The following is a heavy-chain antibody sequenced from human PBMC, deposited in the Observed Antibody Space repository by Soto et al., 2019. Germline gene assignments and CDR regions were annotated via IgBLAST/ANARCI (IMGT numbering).Heavy chain of an antibody. D-gene: IGHD3-10*01. J-gene: IGHJ5*02. Sequence: EVQLVESGGGLVKPGGSLRLSCAASGFTFSSYSMNWVRQAPGKGLEWVSSISSSSSYIYYADSVKGRFTISRDNAKNSLYLQMKSLRAEDTAVYYCARDYGSGSYYKAQGWFDPWGQGTLVTVSS. CDR2: ISSSSSYI. CDR1: GFTFSSYS. V-gene: IGHV3-21*01. CDR3: ARDYGSGSYYKAQGWFDP.